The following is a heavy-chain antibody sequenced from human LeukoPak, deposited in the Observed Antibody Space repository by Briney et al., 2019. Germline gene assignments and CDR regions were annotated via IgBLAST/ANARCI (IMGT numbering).Heavy chain of an antibody. D-gene: IGHD5-18*01. CDR3: AREDTAMVIPFDY. Sequence: GGSLRLSCAASGFTFSSYEMNWVRQAPGKGLEWVSYISSSGSTIYYADSVKGRFTISRDNAKNSLYLQMNSLRAEDTVVYYCAREDTAMVIPFDYWGQGTLVTVSS. J-gene: IGHJ4*02. V-gene: IGHV3-48*03. CDR2: ISSSGSTI. CDR1: GFTFSSYE.